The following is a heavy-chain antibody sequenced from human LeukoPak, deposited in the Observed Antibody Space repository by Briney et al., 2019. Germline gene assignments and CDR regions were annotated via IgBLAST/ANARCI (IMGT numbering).Heavy chain of an antibody. V-gene: IGHV1-69*04. D-gene: IGHD4-17*01. CDR3: ASSYDYGDYFNYYFDY. CDR1: GYTFTSYD. CDR2: IIPILGIA. Sequence: SVKVSCKASGYTFTSYDINWVRQATGQGLEWMGRIIPILGIANYAQKFQGRVTITADKSTSTAYMELSSLRSEDTAVYYCASSYDYGDYFNYYFDYWGQGTLVTVSS. J-gene: IGHJ4*02.